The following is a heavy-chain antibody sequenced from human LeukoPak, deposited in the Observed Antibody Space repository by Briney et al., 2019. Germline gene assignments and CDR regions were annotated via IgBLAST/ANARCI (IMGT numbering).Heavy chain of an antibody. CDR1: GYTFTSYY. Sequence: ASVKVSCKASGYTFTSYYMHWVRQAPGQRLEWMGIIQGRVTMTRDMSTSTVYMELSSLRSEDTAVYYCARDLGGYCSSTSCSYIDYWGQGTLVTVSS. CDR3: ARDLGGYCSSTSCSYIDY. D-gene: IGHD2-2*01. J-gene: IGHJ4*02. V-gene: IGHV1-46*01.